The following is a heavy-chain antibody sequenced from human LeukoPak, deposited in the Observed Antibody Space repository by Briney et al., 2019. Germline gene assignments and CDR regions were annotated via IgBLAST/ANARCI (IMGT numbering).Heavy chain of an antibody. CDR3: ARAPGWTTVVRPFDY. Sequence: PSETLSLTCAVYGGSFSGYYWSWIRQSPGKGLEWIGEINHSGSTNYNPSLMRRVTISVDTSKKQFSLKVTSVTAADTAVYYCARAPGWTTVVRPFDYWGQGALVTVSS. CDR2: INHSGST. CDR1: GGSFSGYY. D-gene: IGHD4-23*01. J-gene: IGHJ4*02. V-gene: IGHV4-34*01.